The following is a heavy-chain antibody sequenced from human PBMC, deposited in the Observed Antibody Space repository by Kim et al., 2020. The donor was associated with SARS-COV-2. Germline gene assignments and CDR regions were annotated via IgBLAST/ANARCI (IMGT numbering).Heavy chain of an antibody. CDR1: GGSFSGYY. Sequence: SETLSLTCAVYGGSFSGYYWSWIRQPPGKGLEWFGEINHSGSTHYNPSLKSRVTISVDTSKNQFSLKLSSVTAADTAVYYCARGRIQLWLRTSWFDPWGQGTLVTVSS. CDR3: ARGRIQLWLRTSWFDP. J-gene: IGHJ5*02. V-gene: IGHV4-34*01. D-gene: IGHD5-18*01. CDR2: INHSGST.